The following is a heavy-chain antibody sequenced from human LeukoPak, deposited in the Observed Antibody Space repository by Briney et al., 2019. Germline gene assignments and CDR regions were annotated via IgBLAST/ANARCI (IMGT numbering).Heavy chain of an antibody. J-gene: IGHJ4*02. D-gene: IGHD3-10*01. V-gene: IGHV3-21*01. CDR1: GFTFSSYS. CDR3: ARDTITMVRGVEDH. Sequence: GGSLRLSCAASGFTFSSYSMDWVRQAPGKGLEWVSSISSSSSYIYYADSVKGRFTISRDNAKNSLYLQMNSLRAEDTAVYYCARDTITMVRGVEDHWGQGTLVTVSS. CDR2: ISSSSSYI.